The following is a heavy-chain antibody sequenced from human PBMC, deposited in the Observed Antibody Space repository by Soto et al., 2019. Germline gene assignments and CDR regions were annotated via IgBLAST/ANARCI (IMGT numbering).Heavy chain of an antibody. J-gene: IGHJ4*02. D-gene: IGHD3-3*01. V-gene: IGHV3-23*01. Sequence: AGSLRLACAASGSSFSSNAPSWVRQVAGKGLEWVSAINDNGVTTYYADSVKGRVTISRDNSKNTSYLQMNTLRADDTARYYRARPHSELWSGTEYLGQGT. CDR1: GSSFSSNA. CDR2: INDNGVTT. CDR3: ARPHSELWSGTEY.